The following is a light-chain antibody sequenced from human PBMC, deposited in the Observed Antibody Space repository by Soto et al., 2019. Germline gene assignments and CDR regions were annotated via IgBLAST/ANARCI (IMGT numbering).Light chain of an antibody. V-gene: IGKV3-15*01. Sequence: EFVLTQSPGTLSLSPGEIATLSCRASQSVSSNLAWYQQKPGQAPRLLIYGASTRATGIPARFSGSGSGTEFTLTITSLQSEDFAIYYCQQYNNWPPITFGQGTRLEIK. CDR3: QQYNNWPPIT. CDR2: GAS. CDR1: QSVSSN. J-gene: IGKJ5*01.